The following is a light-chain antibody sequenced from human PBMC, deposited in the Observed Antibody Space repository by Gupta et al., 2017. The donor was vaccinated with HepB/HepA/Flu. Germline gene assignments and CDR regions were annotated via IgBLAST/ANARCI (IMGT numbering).Light chain of an antibody. J-gene: IGKJ1*01. CDR3: QKYNSAPWT. Sequence: DLQMTQSPPFLSSSVGDRATITCRASQGISNYLAWYQQKPGKVPKLLIYAASTLQSGVPSRFSGSGSGTDFTLTISSLQPEDVSTYYCQKYNSAPWTFGQGTNVEIK. V-gene: IGKV1-27*01. CDR2: AAS. CDR1: QGISNY.